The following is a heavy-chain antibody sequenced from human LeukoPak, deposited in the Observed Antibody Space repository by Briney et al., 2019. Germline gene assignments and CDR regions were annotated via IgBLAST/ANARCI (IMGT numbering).Heavy chain of an antibody. D-gene: IGHD2-21*02. CDR3: ARIKCGGDCRGYYYYYHMDV. J-gene: IGHJ6*03. CDR2: INHSGST. Sequence: RTSETLSLTCAVYGGSFSGYYWSWIRQPPGKGLEWIGEINHSGSTNYNPSLKSRVTISVDTSKSQFSLKLSSVTAADTAVYYCARIKCGGDCRGYYYYYHMDVWGKGTTVTISS. CDR1: GGSFSGYY. V-gene: IGHV4-34*01.